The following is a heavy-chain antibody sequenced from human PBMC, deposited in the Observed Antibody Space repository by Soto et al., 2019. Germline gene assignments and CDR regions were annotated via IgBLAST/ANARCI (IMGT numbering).Heavy chain of an antibody. V-gene: IGHV1-18*01. J-gene: IGHJ4*02. CDR1: GYTFTNYG. CDR2: ISPNNGNT. CDR3: ARGRAATLAAAGHDY. Sequence: QVQLVQSGGEEKKPGASVKVSCKAFGYTFTNYGISWVRQAPGQGLEWMGWISPNNGNTKYAQKIKGRVTMTTDTSTSTAYMDLRSLISDDTAVYYCARGRAATLAAAGHDYWGQGTLVTVSS. D-gene: IGHD6-13*01.